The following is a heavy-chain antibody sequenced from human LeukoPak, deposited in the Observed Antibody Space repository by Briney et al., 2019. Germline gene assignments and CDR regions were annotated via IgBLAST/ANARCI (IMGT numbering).Heavy chain of an antibody. CDR3: ARGDYDILTGYTFDY. J-gene: IGHJ4*02. CDR2: IFHSGST. CDR1: GGSITNSNW. V-gene: IGHV4-4*02. Sequence: SETLSLTCAVSGGSITNSNWWSWVRQFPGKGLEWIGEIFHSGSTDYNPSLKSRVDISVDKSKNQFSLRLTSVTAADTAVYFCARGDYDILTGYTFDYWGQGTLVTVSS. D-gene: IGHD3-9*01.